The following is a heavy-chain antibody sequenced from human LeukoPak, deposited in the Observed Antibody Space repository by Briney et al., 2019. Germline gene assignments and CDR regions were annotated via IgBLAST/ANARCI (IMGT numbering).Heavy chain of an antibody. Sequence: SETLSLTCAVSGYSISSGYYWGWIRQPPGQGLEWIGSIYHSGSTYYNPSLKSRVTMSVDTSKNQFSLKLSSVTAADTAVYYCARGYGDYYYYMDVWGKGTTVTVSS. CDR1: GYSISSGYY. D-gene: IGHD4-17*01. CDR3: ARGYGDYYYYMDV. J-gene: IGHJ6*03. V-gene: IGHV4-38-2*01. CDR2: IYHSGST.